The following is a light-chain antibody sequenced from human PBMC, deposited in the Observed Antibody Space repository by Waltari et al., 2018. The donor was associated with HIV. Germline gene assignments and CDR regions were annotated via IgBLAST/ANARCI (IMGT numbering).Light chain of an antibody. V-gene: IGKV3-11*01. J-gene: IGKJ3*01. Sequence: EIVLTQSPATLSLSTGARATLSCRDSQRVSSYLTWDLQKPGQAPRLLIYDASNRATGIPARFSGSGSGTDFTLTISSLEPEDFAVYYCQQRSNWLFTFGPGTKVDIK. CDR2: DAS. CDR3: QQRSNWLFT. CDR1: QRVSSY.